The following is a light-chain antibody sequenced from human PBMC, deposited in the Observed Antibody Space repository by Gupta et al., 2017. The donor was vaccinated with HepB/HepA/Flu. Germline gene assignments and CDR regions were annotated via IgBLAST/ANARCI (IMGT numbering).Light chain of an antibody. CDR2: GAS. CDR3: QQYNNWLLT. CDR1: LSVSSN. V-gene: IGKV3-15*01. Sequence: EIVMTQSPATLSASPGERATLSCRASLSVSSNLAWYQQKPGQAPRLLIYGASTRATGIPARFSGSGSGTEFTLTSSRLQSEDFAVYYCQQYNNWLLTFGQGTKVEIK. J-gene: IGKJ1*01.